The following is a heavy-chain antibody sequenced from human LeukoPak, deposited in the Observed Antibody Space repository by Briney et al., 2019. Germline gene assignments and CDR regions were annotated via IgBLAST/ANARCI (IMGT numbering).Heavy chain of an antibody. D-gene: IGHD3-9*01. CDR3: AREYYDILTGLGRSYGDY. CDR2: IIPILGIA. CDR1: GGTFSSYA. J-gene: IGHJ4*02. V-gene: IGHV1-69*04. Sequence: ASVKVSCKASGGTFSSYAISWVRQAPGQGLEWMGRIIPILGIANYAQKFQGRVTITADKSTSTAYMELSSLRSEDTAVYYCAREYYDILTGLGRSYGDYWGQGTLVTVSS.